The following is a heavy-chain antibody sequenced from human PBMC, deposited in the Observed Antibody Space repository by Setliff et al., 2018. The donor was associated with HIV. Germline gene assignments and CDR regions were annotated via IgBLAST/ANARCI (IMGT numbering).Heavy chain of an antibody. D-gene: IGHD1-1*01. CDR3: ALANIVSTARWNH. CDR1: GYIFSGYY. Sequence: ASVKVSCKTSGYIFSGYYLHWLRRAPGQGLEWMGWINYSNGDTKSPEKFQGRVTMTRDSSISTVYMDLKRLTSDDTAIYYCALANIVSTARWNHWGRGTLVTVS. J-gene: IGHJ1*01. V-gene: IGHV1-2*02. CDR2: INYSNGDT.